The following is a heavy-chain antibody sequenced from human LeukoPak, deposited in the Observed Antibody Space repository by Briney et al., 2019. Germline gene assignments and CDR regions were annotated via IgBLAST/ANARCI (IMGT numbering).Heavy chain of an antibody. CDR2: VYTSGII. D-gene: IGHD3-10*01. CDR1: GASISSYW. V-gene: IGHV4-4*07. J-gene: IGHJ6*04. Sequence: SETLSLTCTVSGASISSYWWSWIRQPAGRGLEWIGRVYTSGIIRYNLSLSSRVSMSVDSSKNQLSLKVNSVTAADTAIYYCAGLYVWGKGTTVIISS. CDR3: AGLYV.